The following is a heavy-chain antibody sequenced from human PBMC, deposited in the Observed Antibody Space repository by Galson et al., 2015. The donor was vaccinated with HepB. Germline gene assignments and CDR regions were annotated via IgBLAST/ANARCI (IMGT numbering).Heavy chain of an antibody. V-gene: IGHV7-4-1*02. J-gene: IGHJ3*01. D-gene: IGHD3-10*01. CDR2: INTVTGHP. CDR1: GYIFMSYA. Sequence: SVKVSCKASGYIFMSYALNCVRQAPGQGLEWMAWINTVTGHPTYAQDFTGRFVFSLDSSVSTAYLQINTLQAEATAVYFCTGSGAGGNAFDFWGQGTMVTVSS. CDR3: TGSGAGGNAFDF.